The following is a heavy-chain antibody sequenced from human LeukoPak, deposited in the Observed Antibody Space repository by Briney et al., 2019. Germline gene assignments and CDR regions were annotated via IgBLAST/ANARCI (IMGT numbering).Heavy chain of an antibody. CDR1: GGSISSSNW. J-gene: IGHJ6*03. V-gene: IGHV4-4*02. CDR2: IYYRGST. Sequence: SETLSLTCAVSGGSISSSNWWSWVRQPPGKGLEWIGNIYYRGSTYYNPSLKSRVTISVDTSKNQFSLKLTSVTAADTAVYYCARVYYYYYYMDVWGKGTTVTVSS. CDR3: ARVYYYYYYMDV.